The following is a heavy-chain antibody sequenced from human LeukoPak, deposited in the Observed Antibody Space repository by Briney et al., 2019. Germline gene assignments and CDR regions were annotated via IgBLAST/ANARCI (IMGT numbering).Heavy chain of an antibody. D-gene: IGHD1-1*01. CDR2: IRSKAYGCTT. V-gene: IGHV3-49*04. J-gene: IGHJ6*03. CDR3: TRAWNDGLIYYYYYMDV. CDR1: GFTFGDYA. Sequence: AGGSLRLSCTASGFTFGDYAMSWVRQAPGKGLEWVGFIRSKAYGCTTEYAASVKGRFTISRDDSKSIAYLQMNSLKTEDTAVYYCTRAWNDGLIYYYYYMDVWGKGTTVTISS.